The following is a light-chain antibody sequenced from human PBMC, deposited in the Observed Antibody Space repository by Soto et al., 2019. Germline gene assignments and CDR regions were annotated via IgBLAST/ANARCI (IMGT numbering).Light chain of an antibody. Sequence: QSALTQPPSASGSPRQSVTISCTGTSSDIGYYNYVSWYQQHPGKAPKLMIFEVNTRPSGVPDRFSGSRSGNTASLTVSGLQAEDEASYYCSSHAGRNKYVIFGGGTKLTVL. J-gene: IGLJ2*01. CDR2: EVN. CDR3: SSHAGRNKYVI. CDR1: SSDIGYYNY. V-gene: IGLV2-8*01.